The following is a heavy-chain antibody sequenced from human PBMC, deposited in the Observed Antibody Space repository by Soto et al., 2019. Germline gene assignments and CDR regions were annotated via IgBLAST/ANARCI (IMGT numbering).Heavy chain of an antibody. CDR2: FIPVYRTL. J-gene: IGHJ4*02. D-gene: IGHD3-3*01. Sequence: QVQLVQSGAEVKKPGSSVKVSCKASGGSFGNSAINWVRQTPGQGLEWLGGFIPVYRTLNYAQKFQGRVTITADESTVTAYMTLSSLVSDDTAVYYCATGVIWIGYFTVDSWGQGTRVTVSS. V-gene: IGHV1-69*01. CDR1: GGSFGNSA. CDR3: ATGVIWIGYFTVDS.